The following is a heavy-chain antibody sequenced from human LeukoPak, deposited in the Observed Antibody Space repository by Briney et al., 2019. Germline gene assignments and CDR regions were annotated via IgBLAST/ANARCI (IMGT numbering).Heavy chain of an antibody. Sequence: GGSLRLSCAASGFTFSSYAMSWVRQAPGKGLEWVSAISGSGGSTYYADSVKGRFTISRDNAKNSLYLQMNSLRAEDTAMYYCATYYYGSGSYNALIAEYFQHWGQGTLVTVSS. CDR2: ISGSGGST. CDR1: GFTFSSYA. D-gene: IGHD3-10*01. CDR3: ATYYYGSGSYNALIAEYFQH. J-gene: IGHJ1*01. V-gene: IGHV3-23*01.